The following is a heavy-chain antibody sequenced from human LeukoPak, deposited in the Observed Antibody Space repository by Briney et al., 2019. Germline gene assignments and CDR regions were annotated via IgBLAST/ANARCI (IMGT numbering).Heavy chain of an antibody. CDR2: INHSGST. D-gene: IGHD3-10*01. CDR3: ARGNREYYGSGAGGGAFDI. J-gene: IGHJ3*02. Sequence: SETLSLTCAVYGGSFSGYYWSWIRQPPGKGLEWIGEINHSGSTNYNPSLKSRVTISVDTSKNQFSLKLSSVTAADTAVYYCARGNREYYGSGAGGGAFDIWGQGTMVTVSS. CDR1: GGSFSGYY. V-gene: IGHV4-34*01.